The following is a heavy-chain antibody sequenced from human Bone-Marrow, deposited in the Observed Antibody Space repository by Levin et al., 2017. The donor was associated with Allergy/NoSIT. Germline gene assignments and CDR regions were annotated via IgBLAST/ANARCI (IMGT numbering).Heavy chain of an antibody. V-gene: IGHV3-72*01. J-gene: IGHJ6*02. CDR3: VRGAGPAAPRYFYALDG. CDR2: IRNKANSYTT. D-gene: IGHD2-2*01. Sequence: GGSLRLSCVASGFTFSDHYMDWVRQAPGKGLEWVGRIRNKANSYTTEYAASVKGRVTVSRDDSKNSVYLQMNSLKTEDTAVYHCVRGAGPAAPRYFYALDGWGQGTTVTVSS. CDR1: GFTFSDHY.